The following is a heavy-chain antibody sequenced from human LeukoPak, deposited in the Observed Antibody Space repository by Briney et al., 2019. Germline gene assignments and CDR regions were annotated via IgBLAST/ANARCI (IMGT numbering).Heavy chain of an antibody. CDR1: EFTFTSYG. J-gene: IGHJ4*02. Sequence: PGGSLRLSCVASEFTFTSYGMNWVRQAPGKGLEWVAFLRYDGSNRSYADSVKCRFTISRDNSKNVLYLQMNSLRAEDTAVYYCAKDVDLFGDLYFDSWGQGTLVTVSS. CDR2: LRYDGSNR. V-gene: IGHV3-30*02. D-gene: IGHD3-10*02. CDR3: AKDVDLFGDLYFDS.